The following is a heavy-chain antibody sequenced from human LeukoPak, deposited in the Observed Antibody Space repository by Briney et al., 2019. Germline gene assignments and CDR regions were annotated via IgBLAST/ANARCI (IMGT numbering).Heavy chain of an antibody. CDR3: ATRHYGSGSYYNDGY. Sequence: PGGSLRLSCAASGFTFSTYGMSWVRQAPGKGLEWVSGISGSGGSTYYADSVKGRFTISRDNSKNTLYLQMNSLRAEDTAVYYCATRHYGSGSYYNDGYWGQGTLVTVSS. CDR1: GFTFSTYG. D-gene: IGHD3-10*01. J-gene: IGHJ4*02. V-gene: IGHV3-23*01. CDR2: ISGSGGST.